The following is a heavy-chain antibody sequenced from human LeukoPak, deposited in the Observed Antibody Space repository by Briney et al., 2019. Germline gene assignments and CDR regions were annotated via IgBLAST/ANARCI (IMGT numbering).Heavy chain of an antibody. J-gene: IGHJ4*02. V-gene: IGHV3-48*03. CDR2: ISSSGYTM. Sequence: GGSLRLSCAASGFTFRSYEMKWVRQAPGKGLEWVSYISSSGYTMYYADSVKGRFTISRDNANNSLYLQMNSLRAEDTAVYYCSRGYGSGSPRFHYWGQGTLVTVSS. D-gene: IGHD3-10*01. CDR3: SRGYGSGSPRFHY. CDR1: GFTFRSYE.